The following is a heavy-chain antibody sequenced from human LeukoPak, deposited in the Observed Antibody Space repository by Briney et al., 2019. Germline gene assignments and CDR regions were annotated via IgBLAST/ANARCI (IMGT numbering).Heavy chain of an antibody. CDR2: IKQDGSEK. CDR3: ARGKGYDFWSGYYTWGGEGYYFDY. J-gene: IGHJ4*02. Sequence: GGSLRLSCAASGFTFSNYWMSWVRQAPGKGLEWVANIKQDGSEKYYVDSVKGRFTISRDNAKNSLYLQMNSLRAEDTAVYYCARGKGYDFWSGYYTWGGEGYYFDYWGQGTLVTVSS. CDR1: GFTFSNYW. D-gene: IGHD3-3*01. V-gene: IGHV3-7*01.